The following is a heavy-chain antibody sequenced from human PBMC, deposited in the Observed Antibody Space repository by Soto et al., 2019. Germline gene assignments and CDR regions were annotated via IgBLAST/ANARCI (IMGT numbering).Heavy chain of an antibody. CDR1: GGSVSSGSYY. CDR2: IYYSGST. D-gene: IGHD2-21*02. V-gene: IGHV4-61*01. CDR3: ARGRGYCGGDCYFDRGVDY. Sequence: QVQLQESGPGLVKPSETLSLTCTVSGGSVSSGSYYWSWIRQPPGQGLEWIGYIYYSGSTNYNPSLKSRVTISVDTSKNQFSLKLSSVTAADTAVYYCARGRGYCGGDCYFDRGVDYWGQGTLVTVSS. J-gene: IGHJ4*02.